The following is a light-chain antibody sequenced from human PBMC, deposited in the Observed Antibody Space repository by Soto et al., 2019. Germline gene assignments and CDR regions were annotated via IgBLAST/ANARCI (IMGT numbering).Light chain of an antibody. CDR1: QGVFSY. Sequence: DIHLSQSPSFLSASVGDSVTITCRASQGVFSYLAWYQQKPGQAPPLLLSGASSFHCGVPSRFSGRRSGNEFPLTLITLHPPHVPPSFCPHLTPFPPPFGPATLLE. J-gene: IGKJ5*01. CDR2: GAS. V-gene: IGKV1-9*01. CDR3: PHLTPFPPP.